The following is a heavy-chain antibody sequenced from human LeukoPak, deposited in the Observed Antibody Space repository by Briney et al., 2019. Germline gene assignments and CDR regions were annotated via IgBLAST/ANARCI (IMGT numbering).Heavy chain of an antibody. CDR1: GFTFGSYG. D-gene: IGHD5-18*01. V-gene: IGHV3-30*02. CDR2: IRYDGSNK. J-gene: IGHJ4*02. Sequence: GGSLRLSCAASGFTFGSYGMHWVRQAPGKGLEWVAFIRYDGSNKYYADSVKGRFTISRDNSKNTLYLQMNSLRAEDTAVYYCAKEEAGYSYGSGGDYWGQGTLVTVSS. CDR3: AKEEAGYSYGSGGDY.